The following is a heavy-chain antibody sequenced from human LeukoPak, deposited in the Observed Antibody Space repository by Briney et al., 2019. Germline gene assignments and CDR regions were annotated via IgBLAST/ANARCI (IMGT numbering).Heavy chain of an antibody. D-gene: IGHD6-13*01. J-gene: IGHJ6*02. Sequence: SETLSLTCTVSGGSISSYYWSWIRQPPGKGLEWIGYIYYSGSTNYNPSLKSRVTISVDTSKNQFSLKLSSVTAADTAVYYCAREDGIAAAGTHWYYYYYGMDVWGQGTTVTVSS. CDR1: GGSISSYY. CDR3: AREDGIAAAGTHWYYYYYGMDV. V-gene: IGHV4-59*01. CDR2: IYYSGST.